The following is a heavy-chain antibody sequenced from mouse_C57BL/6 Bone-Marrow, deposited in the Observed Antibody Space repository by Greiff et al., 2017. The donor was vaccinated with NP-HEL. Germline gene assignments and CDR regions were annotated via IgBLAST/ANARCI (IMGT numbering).Heavy chain of an antibody. J-gene: IGHJ1*03. CDR1: GYTFTGYW. D-gene: IGHD2-1*01. CDR2: ILPGSGST. CDR3: ARLGSYGNYRYWYFDV. Sequence: QVQLQQSGAELMKPGASVKLSCKATGYTFTGYWIEWVKQRPGHGLEWIGEILPGSGSTNYNEKFKGKATFTADTSSNTAYMQLSSLTTEDSAIYYCARLGSYGNYRYWYFDVWGTGTTVTVSS. V-gene: IGHV1-9*01.